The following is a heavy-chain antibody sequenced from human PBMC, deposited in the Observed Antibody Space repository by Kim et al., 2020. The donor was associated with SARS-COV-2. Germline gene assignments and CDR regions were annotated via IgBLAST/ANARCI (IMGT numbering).Heavy chain of an antibody. V-gene: IGHV3-48*02. CDR2: ITPSSTTI. CDR1: GFSLSNHI. J-gene: IGHJ4*02. D-gene: IGHD2-21*02. Sequence: GGSLRLSCAASGFSLSNHIMNWVRQAPGKGLEWVTYITPSSTTIHYADSVKGRFTVSRDNDKNALFLEMDSLRDEDTAVYYCARVGAATAGGIDYWGQGTLVTVSS. CDR3: ARVGAATAGGIDY.